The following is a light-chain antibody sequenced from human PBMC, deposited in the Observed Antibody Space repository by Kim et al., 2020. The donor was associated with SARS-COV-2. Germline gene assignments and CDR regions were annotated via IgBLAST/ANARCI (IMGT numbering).Light chain of an antibody. CDR3: CSYAGTSTSV. V-gene: IGLV2-11*01. Sequence: GQSVTISCTGTSRDVGGYNYVSWYQQHPGKAPKLMIYDVSHRPSGVPDRFSGTKSDNTASLTISGLQAEDEADYYCCSYAGTSTSVFGTGTKVTVL. CDR2: DVS. CDR1: SRDVGGYNY. J-gene: IGLJ1*01.